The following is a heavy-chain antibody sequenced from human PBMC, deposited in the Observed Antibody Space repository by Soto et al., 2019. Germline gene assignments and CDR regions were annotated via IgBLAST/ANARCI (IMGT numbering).Heavy chain of an antibody. J-gene: IGHJ6*02. CDR3: ARDFVVVAAAGRGSYFYYGMDV. CDR1: GFTVSSNY. D-gene: IGHD6-13*01. V-gene: IGHV3-53*01. Sequence: EVQLVESGGGLIQPGGSLRLSCAASGFTVSSNYMSWVRQAPGKGLEWVSVIYSGGSTYYADSVKGRFTISRDNSKNTLYLEMNSLRDEYTAVYYCARDFVVVAAAGRGSYFYYGMDVWGQGTMVTVSS. CDR2: IYSGGST.